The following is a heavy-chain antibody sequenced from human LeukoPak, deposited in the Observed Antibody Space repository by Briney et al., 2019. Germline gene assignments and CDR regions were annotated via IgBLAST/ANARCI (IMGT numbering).Heavy chain of an antibody. V-gene: IGHV1-18*01. CDR2: ISAYNGNT. J-gene: IGHJ4*02. Sequence: ASVKVSCKTSGHTFTSYGISWVRQAPGQGLEWMGWISAYNGNTNYAQKLQGRVTMTTDTSTSTAYMELRSLRSDDTAVYYCVGSGYDRGAYFDYWGQGTLVAVSS. CDR1: GHTFTSYG. D-gene: IGHD5-12*01. CDR3: VGSGYDRGAYFDY.